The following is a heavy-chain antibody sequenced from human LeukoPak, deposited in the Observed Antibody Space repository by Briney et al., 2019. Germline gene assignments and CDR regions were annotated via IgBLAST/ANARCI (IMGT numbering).Heavy chain of an antibody. Sequence: GGSLRLSCTASGFTFSSYWMHWVRQAPGKGLVWVSRISTDASSTTYADSVKGRFTISRDNAKNTLYLQMNSLRAEDTAVYYCARPLYISSWYFDPWDQGTLVTVSS. CDR1: GFTFSSYW. V-gene: IGHV3-74*01. J-gene: IGHJ5*02. D-gene: IGHD6-13*01. CDR2: ISTDASST. CDR3: ARPLYISSWYFDP.